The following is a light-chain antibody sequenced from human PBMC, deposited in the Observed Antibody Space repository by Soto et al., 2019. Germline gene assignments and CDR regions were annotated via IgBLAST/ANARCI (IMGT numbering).Light chain of an antibody. J-gene: IGKJ5*01. V-gene: IGKV3-11*01. CDR1: QSVSSY. CDR2: DAS. Sequence: EIVLTQSPATLSLSPGERATLSSRASQSVSSYLAWYQQKPGQAPRLRIYDASNRATGIPARFSGSGSGTDFTLTISSLEPEDLAVYYCHQRKSWPLTFGQGTRLEIK. CDR3: HQRKSWPLT.